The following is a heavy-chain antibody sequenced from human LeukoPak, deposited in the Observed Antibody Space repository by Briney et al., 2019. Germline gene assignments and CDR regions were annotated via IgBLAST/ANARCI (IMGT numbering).Heavy chain of an antibody. CDR2: ISSSGSTI. CDR3: ARGGEVYYYVSSGFVFDY. V-gene: IGHV3-48*03. CDR1: GFTFSSYE. D-gene: IGHD3-22*01. Sequence: GGSLRLSCAASGFTFSSYEMNWVRQAPGKGLEWVSYISSSGSTIYYADSVKGRFTISRDNAKNSLYLQMNSLRAEDTAVYYCARGGEVYYYVSSGFVFDYWGQGTLVTVSS. J-gene: IGHJ4*02.